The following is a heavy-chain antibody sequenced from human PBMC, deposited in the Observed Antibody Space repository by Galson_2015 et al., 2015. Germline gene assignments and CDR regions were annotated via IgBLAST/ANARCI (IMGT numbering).Heavy chain of an antibody. D-gene: IGHD4-17*01. V-gene: IGHV3-9*01. CDR1: GFTFDIHA. CDR3: AKLFGYGDLGRGSFDY. CDR2: ISWNSANI. Sequence: SLRLSCAASGFTFDIHAMSWVRQAPGKGLEWVSSISWNSANIEYADSVKGRFTISRDNAKNSLFLQMKSLRPEGTALYYCAKLFGYGDLGRGSFDYWGQGALVTVSS. J-gene: IGHJ4*02.